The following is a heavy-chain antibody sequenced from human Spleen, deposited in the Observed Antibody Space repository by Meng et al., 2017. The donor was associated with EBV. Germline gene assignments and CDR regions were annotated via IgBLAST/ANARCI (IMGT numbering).Heavy chain of an antibody. CDR2: ISHSGST. CDR3: ARDPNGDYAFDS. Sequence: QVERQEPAPGPVKPSQTLSLTCAVSGGSISSGGYYWSWIRQPPGKGLEWIGNISHSGSTYYNPSLKSRVTISVDTSKNQFSLKLSSVTAADTAVYYCARDPNGDYAFDSWGQGTLVTVSS. CDR1: GGSISSGGYY. J-gene: IGHJ4*02. V-gene: IGHV4-30-4*01. D-gene: IGHD4-17*01.